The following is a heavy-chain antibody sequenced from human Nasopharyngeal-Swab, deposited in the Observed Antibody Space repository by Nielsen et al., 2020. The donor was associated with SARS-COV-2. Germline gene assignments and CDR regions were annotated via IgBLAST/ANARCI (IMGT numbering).Heavy chain of an antibody. CDR1: GGSFSGFH. CDR3: VSHSSGYYFAS. Sequence: SETLSLTCAVYGGSFSGFHWSWVRQPPGKGLEWIGEINHSGSTNYNPSLKSRVSISVDTSKNQFNLKLNSVTAADTAMYYCVSHSSGYYFASWGQGSLVTVSS. V-gene: IGHV4-34*01. CDR2: INHSGST. D-gene: IGHD3-22*01. J-gene: IGHJ4*02.